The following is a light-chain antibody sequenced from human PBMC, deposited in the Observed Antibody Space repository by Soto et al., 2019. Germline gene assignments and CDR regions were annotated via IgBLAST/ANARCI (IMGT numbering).Light chain of an antibody. CDR3: NSYTFSSTWV. CDR1: NDDVGGYNF. V-gene: IGLV2-14*01. J-gene: IGLJ3*02. CDR2: EVT. Sequence: QSALTQPASVSGSPGQSITISCTGTNDDVGGYNFVSWFQQHPGKAPKLIISEVTNRPSGVSNRFSGSKSDNTASLTISGLQAGDEADYYCNSYTFSSTWVFGGGTKLTVL.